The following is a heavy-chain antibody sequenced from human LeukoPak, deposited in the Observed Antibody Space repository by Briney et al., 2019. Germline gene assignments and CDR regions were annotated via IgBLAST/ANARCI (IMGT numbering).Heavy chain of an antibody. CDR2: IRGSGGST. CDR3: AKETVVVSAAMGNFDY. V-gene: IGHV3-23*01. J-gene: IGHJ4*02. CDR1: GFTFSSYA. Sequence: GGSLRLSCAASGFTFSSYAMSWVRQAPGKGLEWVSAIRGSGGSTYYADSVKGRFTISRDNSKNTLYLQMNSLRAEDTAVYYCAKETVVVSAAMGNFDYWGQGTLVTVSS. D-gene: IGHD2-2*01.